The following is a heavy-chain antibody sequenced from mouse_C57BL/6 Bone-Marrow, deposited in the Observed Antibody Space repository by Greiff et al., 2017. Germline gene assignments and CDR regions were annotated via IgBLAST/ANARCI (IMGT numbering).Heavy chain of an antibody. D-gene: IGHD1-1*01. Sequence: QVQLQQPGAELVKPGASVKLSCKASGYTFTSYWMHWVKQRPGQGLEWIGMIHPNSGSTNYNEKFKSKATLTVDKASSTAYMQLSSLTSEDSAVYCCARSYGSYDMDYWGQGTSVTVSS. V-gene: IGHV1-64*01. CDR2: IHPNSGST. CDR3: ARSYGSYDMDY. CDR1: GYTFTSYW. J-gene: IGHJ4*01.